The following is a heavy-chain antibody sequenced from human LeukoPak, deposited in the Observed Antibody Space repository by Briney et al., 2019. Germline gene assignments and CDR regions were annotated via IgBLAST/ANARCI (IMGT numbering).Heavy chain of an antibody. Sequence: GGSLRLSCAASGFTFSSYAMSWVRQAPGKGLEWVPAISGSGGSTYYADSVKGRFTISRDNSKNTLYLQMNSLRAEDTAVYYCAKDVYYYDSSGYYNWFDPWGQGTLVTVSS. J-gene: IGHJ5*02. D-gene: IGHD3-22*01. CDR1: GFTFSSYA. CDR3: AKDVYYYDSSGYYNWFDP. V-gene: IGHV3-23*01. CDR2: ISGSGGST.